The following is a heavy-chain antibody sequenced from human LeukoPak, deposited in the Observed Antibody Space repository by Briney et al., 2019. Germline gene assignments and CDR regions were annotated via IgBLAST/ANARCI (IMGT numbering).Heavy chain of an antibody. D-gene: IGHD5-18*01. Sequence: SVTVSYTSSGDTFSSYACSWVRQAPGQGLEWMGGIIPIFGTANYAQKFQGRVTITTDESTSTAYMELSSLRSEDTAVYYCARGGDYRESYGYLYWGQGTLVSV. CDR3: ARGGDYRESYGYLY. CDR2: IIPIFGTA. CDR1: GDTFSSYA. J-gene: IGHJ4*02. V-gene: IGHV1-69*05.